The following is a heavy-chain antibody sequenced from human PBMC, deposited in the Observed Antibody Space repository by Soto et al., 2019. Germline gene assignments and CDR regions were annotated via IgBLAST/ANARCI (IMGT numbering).Heavy chain of an antibody. D-gene: IGHD5-12*01. Sequence: SSETLSLTCTVSGGSISSSSYYWGWIRQPPGKGLEWIGSIYYSGSTYYNPSLKSRVTISVDTSKNQFSLKLSSVTAADTAVYYCASRSGRGARDGYNTMDYWGQGTLVTAPQ. CDR2: IYYSGST. CDR1: GGSISSSSYY. CDR3: ASRSGRGARDGYNTMDY. V-gene: IGHV4-39*01. J-gene: IGHJ4*02.